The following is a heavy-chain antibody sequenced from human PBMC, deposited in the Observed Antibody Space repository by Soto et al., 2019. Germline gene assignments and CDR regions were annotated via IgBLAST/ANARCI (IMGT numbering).Heavy chain of an antibody. CDR1: GFTFSSYS. Sequence: PGGSLRLSCAASGFTFSSYSMNWVRQAPGKGLEWVSSISSSSSYIYYVDSVKGRFTISRDNAKNSLYLQMNSLRAEDTAVYYCVRDPPRYYGSGSYYNAAVVSYLDLWGRGTLVTVSS. CDR2: ISSSSSYI. V-gene: IGHV3-21*01. J-gene: IGHJ2*01. D-gene: IGHD3-10*01. CDR3: VRDPPRYYGSGSYYNAAVVSYLDL.